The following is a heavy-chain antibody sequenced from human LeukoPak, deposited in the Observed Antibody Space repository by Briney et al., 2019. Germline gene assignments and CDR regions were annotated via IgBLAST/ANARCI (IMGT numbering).Heavy chain of an antibody. Sequence: GESLETSWEGSGYRFGSHRIARVRPMPGEGLAWMWAMYPGDSDTRYSPSFQGKVTSSADKYSRTAYLQWSSLKASDSAMSYCARQQVWGGAHSASYGYWGQGTPVTVSS. D-gene: IGHD3-10*01. CDR1: GYRFGSHR. V-gene: IGHV5-51*01. CDR2: MYPGDSDT. J-gene: IGHJ4*02. CDR3: ARQQVWGGAHSASYGY.